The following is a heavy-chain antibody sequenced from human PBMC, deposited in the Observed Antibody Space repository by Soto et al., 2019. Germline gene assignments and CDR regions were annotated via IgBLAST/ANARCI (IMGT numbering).Heavy chain of an antibody. CDR1: GYTFTSYG. D-gene: IGHD3-16*02. Sequence: GASVKVSCKASGYTFTSYGISWVRQAPGQGLEWMGWISAYNGNTNYAQKLQGRVTMTTDTSTSTAFMELRSLRSDDTAVYYCARTRPYYDYVWGSYRPTPFDYWGQGTLVTVSS. CDR3: ARTRPYYDYVWGSYRPTPFDY. CDR2: ISAYNGNT. V-gene: IGHV1-18*04. J-gene: IGHJ4*02.